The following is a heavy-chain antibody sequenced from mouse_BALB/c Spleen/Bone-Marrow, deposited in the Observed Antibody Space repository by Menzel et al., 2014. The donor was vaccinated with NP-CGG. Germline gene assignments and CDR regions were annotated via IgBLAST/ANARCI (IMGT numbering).Heavy chain of an antibody. CDR2: INPESSTI. CDR3: ARRGYYGYFVD. V-gene: IGHV4-1*02. CDR1: GFDFRRYW. Sequence: EVQRVESGGGLVQPGGSLKLSCAASGFDFRRYWMSWVRRAPGKGLEWIGEINPESSTIDYTQSLKDKFIISRDNAKNTLYLQMSKVRSEDTALYYCARRGYYGYFVDWGQGTTLTVSS. J-gene: IGHJ2*01. D-gene: IGHD2-3*01.